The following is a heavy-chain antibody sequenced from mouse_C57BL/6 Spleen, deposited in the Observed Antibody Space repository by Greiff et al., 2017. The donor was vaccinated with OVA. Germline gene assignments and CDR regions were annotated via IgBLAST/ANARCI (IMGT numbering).Heavy chain of an antibody. CDR2: IDPANGNT. D-gene: IGHD1-1*01. CDR1: GFNIKNTY. Sequence: DVQLQESVAELVRPGASVKLSCTASGFNIKNTYMHWVKQRPEQGLEWIGRIDPANGNTKYAPKFQGKATITADTSSNTAYLQLSSLTSEDTAIYYCARGIYYGSSSVDYWGQGTTLTVSS. V-gene: IGHV14-3*01. J-gene: IGHJ2*01. CDR3: ARGIYYGSSSVDY.